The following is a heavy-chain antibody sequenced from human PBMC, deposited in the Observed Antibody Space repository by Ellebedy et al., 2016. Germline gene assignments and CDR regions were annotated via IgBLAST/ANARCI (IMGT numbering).Heavy chain of an antibody. CDR2: IYYSGST. V-gene: IGHV4-61*01. D-gene: IGHD3-22*01. CDR1: GGSVSSGSSY. Sequence: SETLSLTXTVSGGSVSSGSSYWSWIRQPPGKGLEWIGYIYYSGSTNYNPSLKSRVTISVDTSKNQFSLKLSSVTAADTAVYYCARDGDSSGYYPYWYFDLWGRGTLVTVSS. J-gene: IGHJ2*01. CDR3: ARDGDSSGYYPYWYFDL.